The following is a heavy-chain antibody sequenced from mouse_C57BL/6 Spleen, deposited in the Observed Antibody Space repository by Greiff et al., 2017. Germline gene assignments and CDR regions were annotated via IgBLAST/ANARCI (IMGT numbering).Heavy chain of an antibody. D-gene: IGHD2-4*01. CDR2: IDPSDSYT. J-gene: IGHJ1*03. Sequence: QVQLQQPGAELVMPGASVKLSCKASGYTFTSYWMHWVKQRPGQGLEWIGEIDPSDSYTNYNQKFKGKATLTVDKSSSTAYMQLSSLTSEDSAVYYCARYDDCDGDWYLDVWGTGTSVTVSS. V-gene: IGHV1-69*01. CDR3: ARYDDCDGDWYLDV. CDR1: GYTFTSYW.